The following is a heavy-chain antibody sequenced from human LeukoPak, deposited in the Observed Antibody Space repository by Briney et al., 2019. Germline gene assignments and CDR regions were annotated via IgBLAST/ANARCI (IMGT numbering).Heavy chain of an antibody. V-gene: IGHV4-59*08. D-gene: IGHD3-10*01. CDR3: ARRPNLYYYGPFYYMDV. Sequence: GSLRLSCAASGFNFRSYWMSWIRQPPGKGLEWIGYIYYSGSTYYNPSLKSRVTISVDTSKNQFSLRLSSVTAADTAVYYCARRPNLYYYGPFYYMDVWGKGTTVTISS. CDR2: IYYSGST. J-gene: IGHJ6*03. CDR1: GFNFRSYW.